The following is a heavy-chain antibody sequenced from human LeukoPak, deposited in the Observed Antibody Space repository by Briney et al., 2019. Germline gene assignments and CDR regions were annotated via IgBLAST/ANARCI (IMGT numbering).Heavy chain of an antibody. CDR2: ISGSGGST. V-gene: IGHV3-23*01. Sequence: GGSLRLSCAASGFTFRSYPMNWVRQAPGKGLEWVSTISGSGGSTYYADSVKGRFTISRDKSKNTLYLQMNRLRAEDTAVYYCAKERTQTTSFDYWGQGTLVTVSS. D-gene: IGHD2/OR15-2a*01. CDR3: AKERTQTTSFDY. CDR1: GFTFRSYP. J-gene: IGHJ4*02.